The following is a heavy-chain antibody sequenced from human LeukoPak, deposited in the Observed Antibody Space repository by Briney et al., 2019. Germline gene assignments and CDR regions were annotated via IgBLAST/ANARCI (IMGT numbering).Heavy chain of an antibody. J-gene: IGHJ5*02. CDR1: GYSFTSSW. CDR3: ARQPGAGWFDP. V-gene: IGHV5-51*01. D-gene: IGHD3-10*01. Sequence: RGESLKISCQASGYSFTSSWIGWARQMPGKGLEWMAIINPGDSDTRYSPFFQGQVTISADKSISTVYLQWGSLKASDTAMYYCARQPGAGWFDPWGQGTLVTVSS. CDR2: INPGDSDT.